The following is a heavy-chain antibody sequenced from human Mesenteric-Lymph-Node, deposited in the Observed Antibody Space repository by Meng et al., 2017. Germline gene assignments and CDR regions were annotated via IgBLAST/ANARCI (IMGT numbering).Heavy chain of an antibody. CDR1: GYTFTSYG. CDR3: ARGGTIAAASEINSDAFDV. CDR2: ISAYNGNT. Sequence: ASVKVSCKASGYTFTSYGISWVRQAPGQGLEWMGWISAYNGNTNYAQKLQGRVTMTTDTSTSTAYMELRSLRSDDTAVYYCARGGTIAAASEINSDAFDVWGQGTMVTVSS. D-gene: IGHD6-13*01. V-gene: IGHV1-18*01. J-gene: IGHJ3*01.